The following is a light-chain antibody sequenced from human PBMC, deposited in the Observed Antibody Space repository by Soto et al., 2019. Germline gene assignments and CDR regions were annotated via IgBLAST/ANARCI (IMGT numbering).Light chain of an antibody. J-gene: IGLJ1*01. Sequence: QSVLSQPRSASGTPGQRVTMSCSGSSSIIGSNYRCWHRLLPGTAPILLIYSNNRGPSGVPGLFAGSKSGTSASLAISGLRSEDEADYYCAAWDDSLSGSYGLGTGTKVT. CDR1: SSIIGSNY. CDR3: AAWDDSLSGSYG. V-gene: IGLV1-47*02. CDR2: SNN.